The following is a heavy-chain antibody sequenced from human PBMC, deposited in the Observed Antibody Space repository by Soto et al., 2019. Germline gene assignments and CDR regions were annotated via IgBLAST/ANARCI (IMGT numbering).Heavy chain of an antibody. CDR1: GYTFTSYG. Sequence: GASVKVSCKASGYTFTSYGISWVRQAPGQGLEWMGWISAYNGNTNYAQKLQGRVTMTTGTSTSTAYMELRSLRSDDTAVYYCARDSNWNYRYYYGMDVWGQGTTVTVSS. V-gene: IGHV1-18*04. J-gene: IGHJ6*02. CDR3: ARDSNWNYRYYYGMDV. D-gene: IGHD1-7*01. CDR2: ISAYNGNT.